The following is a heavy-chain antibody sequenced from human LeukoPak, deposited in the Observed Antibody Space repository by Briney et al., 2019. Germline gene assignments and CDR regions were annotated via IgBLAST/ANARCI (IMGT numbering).Heavy chain of an antibody. V-gene: IGHV4-61*02. Sequence: SETLSLTCTVSGNSLSSGDNYWSWIRQPAGKGLEWIGRIYTSGSTNYNPSLTSRVTISGDTSKNQFSLRLSSVTAADTAVYYCARASYSYDINGWVPFDYWGQGTLVTVSS. CDR1: GNSLSSGDNY. CDR2: IYTSGST. CDR3: ARASYSYDINGWVPFDY. D-gene: IGHD3-22*01. J-gene: IGHJ4*02.